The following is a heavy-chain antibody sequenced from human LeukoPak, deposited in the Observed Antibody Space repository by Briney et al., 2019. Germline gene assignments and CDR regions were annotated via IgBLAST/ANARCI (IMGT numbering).Heavy chain of an antibody. CDR1: GFTFSSYT. CDR3: ARAAHTTYVLGRYYYYAMDV. Sequence: GGSLRLACAASGFTFSSYTMDWVRQAPGKGLEWVARISYAGSNNYYADSVKGRFTISSDNPKNTLYLQMDSLRAEDTAVYYCARAAHTTYVLGRYYYYAMDVWGQGTTVTVSS. J-gene: IGHJ6*02. D-gene: IGHD3-10*01. CDR2: ISYAGSNN. V-gene: IGHV3-30-3*01.